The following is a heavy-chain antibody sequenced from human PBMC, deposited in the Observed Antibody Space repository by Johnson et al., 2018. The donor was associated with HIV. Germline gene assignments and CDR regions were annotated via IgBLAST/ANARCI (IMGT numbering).Heavy chain of an antibody. Sequence: VQLVESGGGLVQPGGSLRLSCAASGFTFSSYAMSWVRQAPGKGLEWVSAISGSGGSTYYADSVKGRFTISRDNSKNTLYLQMNSLRAEDTAVYYCARVGYYDSSGSPDRGAFDIWGQGTMVTVSS. CDR1: GFTFSSYA. CDR3: ARVGYYDSSGSPDRGAFDI. J-gene: IGHJ3*02. V-gene: IGHV3-23*04. D-gene: IGHD3-22*01. CDR2: ISGSGGST.